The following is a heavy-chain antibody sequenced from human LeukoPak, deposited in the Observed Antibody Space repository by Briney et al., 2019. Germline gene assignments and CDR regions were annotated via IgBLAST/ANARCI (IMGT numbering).Heavy chain of an antibody. D-gene: IGHD1-26*01. V-gene: IGHV4-59*08. CDR2: IYYSGST. CDR1: GGSISSYY. Sequence: SETLSLTCTVSGGSISSYYWSWIRQPPGKGLEWIGYIYYSGSTNYNPSLKSRVTISVDTSKNQFSLKLSSVTAADTAVYYCAVISGSSDFDYWGQGTLVTVSS. J-gene: IGHJ4*02. CDR3: AVISGSSDFDY.